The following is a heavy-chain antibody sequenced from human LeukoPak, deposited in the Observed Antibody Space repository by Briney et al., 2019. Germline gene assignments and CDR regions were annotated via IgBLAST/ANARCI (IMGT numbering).Heavy chain of an antibody. J-gene: IGHJ3*02. V-gene: IGHV4-59*01. Sequence: SETLSLTCTVSGGSISSSYWSWIRQPPGKGLEWIGYIYYSGSTNYNPSLKSRVTISVDTSKNQFSLKVTSVTAADTAIYYCASLAYCGGDCYSDAFDIWGKGKMVTVSS. CDR3: ASLAYCGGDCYSDAFDI. CDR1: GGSISSSY. CDR2: IYYSGST. D-gene: IGHD2-21*02.